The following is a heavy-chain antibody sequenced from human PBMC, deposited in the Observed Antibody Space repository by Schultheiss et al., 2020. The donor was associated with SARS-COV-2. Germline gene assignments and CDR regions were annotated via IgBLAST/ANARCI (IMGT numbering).Heavy chain of an antibody. CDR3: ATSRGGSIRGLVDY. J-gene: IGHJ4*02. CDR1: GFTFSSYG. D-gene: IGHD3-16*01. CDR2: ISYDGSNK. Sequence: GGSLRLSCAASGFTFSSYGMHWVRQAPGKGLEWVAVISYDGSNKYYADSVKGRFTISRDNSKNTLYLQMNSLRAEDTAVYYCATSRGGSIRGLVDYWGQGTLVTVSS. V-gene: IGHV3-30*03.